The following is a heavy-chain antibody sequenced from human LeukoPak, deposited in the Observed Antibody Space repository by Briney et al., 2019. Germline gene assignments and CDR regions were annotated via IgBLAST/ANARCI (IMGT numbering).Heavy chain of an antibody. D-gene: IGHD2-2*01. CDR1: GFTFDSFA. CDR3: AKDGSWGDYQFYFYRDV. J-gene: IGHJ6*03. Sequence: GGSLRLSCDASGFTFDSFAMSGVPRARGKGRQGRSGISARGYYTYSADSVKGRFTISRDNSKNALFIEMTNLRAEDTAVYYCAKDGSWGDYQFYFYRDVWGKGTTVTVSS. V-gene: IGHV3-23*01. CDR2: ISARGYYT.